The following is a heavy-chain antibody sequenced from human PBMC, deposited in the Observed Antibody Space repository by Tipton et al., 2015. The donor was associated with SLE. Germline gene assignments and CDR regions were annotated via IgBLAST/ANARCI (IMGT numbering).Heavy chain of an antibody. J-gene: IGHJ4*02. V-gene: IGHV3-33*01. Sequence: SLRLSCAASGFTFSRYAMHRVRQAPGKGLEWVAVIWFDGSNKYYGDSVQGRFTISRDNSKNSVYLEMNSLRVEDTAVYYCARESGSYPGHFDYWGQGSLVTVSS. D-gene: IGHD1-26*01. CDR3: ARESGSYPGHFDY. CDR1: GFTFSRYA. CDR2: IWFDGSNK.